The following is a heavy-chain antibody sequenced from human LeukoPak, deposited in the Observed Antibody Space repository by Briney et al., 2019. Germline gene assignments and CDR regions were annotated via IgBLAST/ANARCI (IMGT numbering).Heavy chain of an antibody. Sequence: PSETLSLTCTVSGGSISSGSYYWSWIRQPAGKGLEWIGRIYTSGSTNYNPSLKSRVTISVDTSKNQFSLKLSSVTAADTAVYYCARDLWGAAFDYWGQGTLVTVSS. D-gene: IGHD1-26*01. J-gene: IGHJ4*02. V-gene: IGHV4-61*02. CDR2: IYTSGST. CDR3: ARDLWGAAFDY. CDR1: GGSISSGSYY.